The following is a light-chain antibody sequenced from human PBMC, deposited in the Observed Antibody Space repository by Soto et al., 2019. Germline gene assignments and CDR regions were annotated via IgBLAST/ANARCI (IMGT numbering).Light chain of an antibody. Sequence: QSALTQPRSVSGSPGQSVTISCTGTSSDVGGYNYVSWYQQHPGKAPKLMIYDVSKRPSGVPDRFSGSKSGNTASLTISGLQAEDEAGYYCCSYAGSDDVFGTGTKLTVL. V-gene: IGLV2-11*01. J-gene: IGLJ1*01. CDR2: DVS. CDR3: CSYAGSDDV. CDR1: SSDVGGYNY.